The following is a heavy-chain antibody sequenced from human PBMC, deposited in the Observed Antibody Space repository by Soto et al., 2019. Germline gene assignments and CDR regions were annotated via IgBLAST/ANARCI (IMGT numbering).Heavy chain of an antibody. CDR1: AYTFTNYA. Sequence: QVQLVQSGAEVKKPGASVKVACKASAYTFTNYAMHWARQAPGQRLEWMGWINAGNGDTKYSQKFQGRVSITRDTSASTVYMELSSLRSEDTAVYYCARDPGVGPASRLGFEIWGQGTMVTISS. CDR2: INAGNGDT. CDR3: ARDPGVGPASRLGFEI. J-gene: IGHJ3*02. D-gene: IGHD6-19*01. V-gene: IGHV1-3*01.